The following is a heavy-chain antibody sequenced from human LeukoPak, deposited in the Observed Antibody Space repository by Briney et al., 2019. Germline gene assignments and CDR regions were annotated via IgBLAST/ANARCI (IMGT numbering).Heavy chain of an antibody. CDR2: ISDIGSI. CDR3: AGHHPRNTVDF. V-gene: IGHV4-59*08. D-gene: IGHD2/OR15-2a*01. J-gene: IGHJ4*02. Sequence: SETLSLTCTVSGGSISSYYWSWIRQAPGKGLEWIAYISDIGSINYNPSLKSRVTISLDTSKNQFSLKLSSVTAADTAVYYCAGHHPRNTVDFWGQGTLVTVSS. CDR1: GGSISSYY.